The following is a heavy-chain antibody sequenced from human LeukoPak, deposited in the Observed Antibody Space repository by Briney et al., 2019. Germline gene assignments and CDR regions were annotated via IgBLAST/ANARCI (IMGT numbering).Heavy chain of an antibody. CDR3: ARDEPAWRGAFDI. Sequence: SETLSLTCSVSGGSISTYYWSWIRQPPGKGLEYIGYINYRGTTDSNPSLKSRVTISVDTSKNQFSLKLTSVTVADTAVYFCARDEPAWRGAFDIWGQGTMVTVSP. J-gene: IGHJ3*02. D-gene: IGHD1-14*01. V-gene: IGHV4-59*12. CDR1: GGSISTYY. CDR2: INYRGTT.